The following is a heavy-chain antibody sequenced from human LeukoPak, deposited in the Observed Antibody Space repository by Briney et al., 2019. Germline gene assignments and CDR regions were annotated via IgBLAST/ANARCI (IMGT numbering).Heavy chain of an antibody. CDR2: ISGSGGST. V-gene: IGHV3-23*01. Sequence: GGYLRLSCAASGFTFSSYAMSWVRQAPGKGLEWVSAISGSGGSTYYADSVKGRFTISRDNSKNTLYLQMNSLRAEDTAVYYCAAQYYYDSSGYCFDYWGQGTLVTVSS. CDR1: GFTFSSYA. J-gene: IGHJ4*02. CDR3: AAQYYYDSSGYCFDY. D-gene: IGHD3-22*01.